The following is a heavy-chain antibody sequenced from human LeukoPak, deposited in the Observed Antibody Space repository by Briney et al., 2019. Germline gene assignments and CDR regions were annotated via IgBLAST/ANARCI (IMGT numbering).Heavy chain of an antibody. V-gene: IGHV3-30*18. Sequence: GGSLTLSCAASAFIFSSSGMHWVRQAHGKGREWVGVTSYEGSNKYYEDSVKGRFTISRDNYKNTLYLQMNSLRAEDTAVYYCVKDQVGGSGGPILRPPGWFDPWGQGTLVTVSS. CDR1: AFIFSSSG. D-gene: IGHD6-19*01. CDR3: VKDQVGGSGGPILRPPGWFDP. J-gene: IGHJ5*02. CDR2: TSYEGSNK.